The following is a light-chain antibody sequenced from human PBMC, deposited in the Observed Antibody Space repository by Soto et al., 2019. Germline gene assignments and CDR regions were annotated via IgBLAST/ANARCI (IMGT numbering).Light chain of an antibody. Sequence: QSALTQPASVSGSPGQSITISCTGTSSDVGGYNYVSWYQHHPGKAPKLLIYNVSFRPSGISNRFSGSKSANTASLTISGLQAEDEADYFCSSYTCMSFYVFGTGTKVTVL. CDR2: NVS. CDR3: SSYTCMSFYV. J-gene: IGLJ1*01. CDR1: SSDVGGYNY. V-gene: IGLV2-14*03.